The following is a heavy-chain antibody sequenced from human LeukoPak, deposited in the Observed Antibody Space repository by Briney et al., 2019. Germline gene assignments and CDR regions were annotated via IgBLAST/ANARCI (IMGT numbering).Heavy chain of an antibody. CDR1: GFNFSSYA. J-gene: IGHJ4*02. CDR2: ISGSGGST. CDR3: AKDFDIAAAAIDY. D-gene: IGHD6-13*01. Sequence: PGGSLRLSCAASGFNFSSYAISWVRQAPGKGLEWVSAISGSGGSTYYADSVKGRFTISRDNSKNTLYLQMNSLRAEDTAVYYCAKDFDIAAAAIDYWGQGTLVTVSS. V-gene: IGHV3-23*01.